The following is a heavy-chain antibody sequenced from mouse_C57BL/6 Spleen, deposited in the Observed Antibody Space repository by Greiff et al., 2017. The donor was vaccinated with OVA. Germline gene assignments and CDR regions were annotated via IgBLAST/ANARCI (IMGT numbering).Heavy chain of an antibody. V-gene: IGHV1-26*01. CDR3: ARGGDYDF. CDR1: GYTFTDYY. CDR2: INPNNGGT. J-gene: IGHJ3*01. D-gene: IGHD2-4*01. Sequence: EVQLQQSGPELVKPGASVKISCKASGYTFTDYYMNWVKQSHGKSLEWIGDINPNNGGTSYNQKFKGKATLTVDKSSSTAYMELRSLTSEDSAVYYCARGGDYDFWGQGTLVTVSA.